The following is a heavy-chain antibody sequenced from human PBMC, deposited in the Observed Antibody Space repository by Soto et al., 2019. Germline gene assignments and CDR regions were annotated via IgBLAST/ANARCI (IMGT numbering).Heavy chain of an antibody. CDR2: ISYDGSNK. CDR3: AKDIEEDNWNFSGLSTFDY. V-gene: IGHV3-30*18. Sequence: GGSLRLSCAASGFTFSSYGMHWVRQAPGKGLEWVAVISYDGSNKYYADSVKGRFTISRDNSKNTLYLQMNSLRAEDTAVYYCAKDIEEDNWNFSGLSTFDYWGQGTLVTVSS. CDR1: GFTFSSYG. J-gene: IGHJ4*02. D-gene: IGHD1-7*01.